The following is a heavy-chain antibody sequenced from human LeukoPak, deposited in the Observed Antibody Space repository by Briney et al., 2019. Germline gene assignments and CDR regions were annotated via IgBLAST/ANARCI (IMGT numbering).Heavy chain of an antibody. J-gene: IGHJ4*02. Sequence: GGSLRLSCAASGLTFSGYWMHWVRQAPGEGLVWVSRINGDVSSTSYADSVKGRFTISRDNAKNTLYLQMNSLGAEDTAVYYCARARNCSSGTCYKDYWGQGTLVTVSS. CDR3: ARARNCSSGTCYKDY. D-gene: IGHD2-15*01. CDR1: GLTFSGYW. CDR2: INGDVSST. V-gene: IGHV3-74*01.